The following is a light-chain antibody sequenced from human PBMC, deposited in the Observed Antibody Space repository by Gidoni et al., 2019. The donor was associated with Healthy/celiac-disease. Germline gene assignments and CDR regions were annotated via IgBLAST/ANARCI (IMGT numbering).Light chain of an antibody. J-gene: IGKJ2*04. Sequence: IKMTQSPSSLSASVGDRVTITCRASQSIRSYLNWYQQKPGKAPKLLIYAASSLQSGVPSRFSGSGSGTDFTLTISSLQPEDFATYYCQQSYSACSFGQGTKLEIK. CDR3: QQSYSACS. CDR1: QSIRSY. V-gene: IGKV1-39*01. CDR2: AAS.